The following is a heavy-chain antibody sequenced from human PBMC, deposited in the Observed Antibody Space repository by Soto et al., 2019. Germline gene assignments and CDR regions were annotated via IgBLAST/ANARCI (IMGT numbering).Heavy chain of an antibody. Sequence: PGGSLRLSCAASGFTFSSYSMNWVRQAPGKGLEWVSYISSSSSNIYYADSVKGRFTISRDNAENSLYLQMNSLRDEDTAVYYCATAIRSVLRFLDCLSDFDKWGKGTLSTLSS. J-gene: IGHJ4*02. V-gene: IGHV3-48*02. CDR3: ATAIRSVLRFLDCLSDFDK. CDR1: GFTFSSYS. CDR2: ISSSSSNI. D-gene: IGHD3-3*01.